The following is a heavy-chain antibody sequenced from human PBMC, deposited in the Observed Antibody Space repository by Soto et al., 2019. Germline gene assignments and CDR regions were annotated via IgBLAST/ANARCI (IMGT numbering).Heavy chain of an antibody. CDR2: IIPIFGTA. CDR3: ASYCSGGSCYSGDLRYYYYGMDV. CDR1: GGTFSSYA. D-gene: IGHD2-15*01. V-gene: IGHV1-69*01. J-gene: IGHJ6*02. Sequence: QVQLVQSGAEVKKPGSSVKVSCKASGGTFSSYAISWVRQAPGQGLEWMGGIIPIFGTANYAQKFQGRVTITADESTSTAYMELSSLRSEDTAVYYCASYCSGGSCYSGDLRYYYYGMDVRGQGTTVTVSS.